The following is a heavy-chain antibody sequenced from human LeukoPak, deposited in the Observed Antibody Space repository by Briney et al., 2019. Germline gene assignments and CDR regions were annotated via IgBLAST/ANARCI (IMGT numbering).Heavy chain of an antibody. CDR3: ASADKYSSSWYAFDY. D-gene: IGHD6-13*01. Sequence: PGGPLRLAWAASGFTFSIYSMNWVRQAPGEGLEWVSYISSSSSTIYYADSVKGRFTISRDNAENSLYLQMNSLRAEDTAVYYCASADKYSSSWYAFDYWGRGTLVTVSS. J-gene: IGHJ4*02. CDR1: GFTFSIYS. CDR2: ISSSSSTI. V-gene: IGHV3-48*01.